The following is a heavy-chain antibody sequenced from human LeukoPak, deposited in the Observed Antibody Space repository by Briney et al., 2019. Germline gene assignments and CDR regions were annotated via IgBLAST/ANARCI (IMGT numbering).Heavy chain of an antibody. CDR3: ARDRNDILTGYTAFDI. CDR2: ISTSSSYI. V-gene: IGHV3-21*01. Sequence: GGSLRLSCTASGFTFSRSSMNWVRQAPGKGLEWVSSISTSSSYIYYADSVKGRFTISRDNAKNSLYLQMNSLRAEDTAVYYCARDRNDILTGYTAFDIWGQGTMVTVSS. J-gene: IGHJ3*02. D-gene: IGHD3-9*01. CDR1: GFTFSRSS.